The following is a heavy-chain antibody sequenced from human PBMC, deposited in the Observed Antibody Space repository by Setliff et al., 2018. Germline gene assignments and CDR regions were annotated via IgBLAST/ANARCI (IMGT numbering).Heavy chain of an antibody. CDR1: GYNFITLG. CDR3: ARGRGPDIVVTIQGDY. V-gene: IGHV1-18*01. Sequence: ASVKVSCKTSGYNFITLGINWVRQAPGQGLEWVGWISPYSGKTAYAQKFQDRVIMTIDSATTTAYMELKTLTSDDTAVYYCARGRGPDIVVTIQGDYWGQGTQVTVSS. J-gene: IGHJ4*02. CDR2: ISPYSGKT. D-gene: IGHD2-15*01.